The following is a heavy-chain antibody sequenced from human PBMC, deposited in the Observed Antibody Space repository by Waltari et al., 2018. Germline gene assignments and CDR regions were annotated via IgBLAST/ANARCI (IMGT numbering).Heavy chain of an antibody. CDR2: IQSKRGGA. J-gene: IGHJ6*02. Sequence: QVQLMQSGAEVKKHGASVKVSCKASGYTFTGYYIHWVRQTPGQGLEWMGRIQSKRGGANFAQKFQGRVTMTRDTSTSTVYMELSRLTFDDTAVYYCARDQSMTNYYYGMDVWGQGTTVTVS. CDR3: ARDQSMTNYYYGMDV. CDR1: GYTFTGYY. V-gene: IGHV1-2*06.